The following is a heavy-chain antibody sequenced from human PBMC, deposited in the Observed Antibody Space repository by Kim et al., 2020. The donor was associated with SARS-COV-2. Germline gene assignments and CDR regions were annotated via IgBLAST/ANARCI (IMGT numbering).Heavy chain of an antibody. D-gene: IGHD6-13*01. V-gene: IGHV4-34*01. Sequence: SETLSLTCAVYGGSFSGYYWSWIRQPPGKGLEWIGEINHSGSTNYNPSLKSRVTISVDTSKNQFSLKLSSVTAADTAVYYCARGRGKSMFYLAAALVYWG. CDR1: GGSFSGYY. CDR3: ARGRGKSMFYLAAALVY. J-gene: IGHJ4*01. CDR2: INHSGST.